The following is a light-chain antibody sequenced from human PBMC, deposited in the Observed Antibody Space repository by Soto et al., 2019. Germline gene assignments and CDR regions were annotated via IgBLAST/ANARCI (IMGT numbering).Light chain of an antibody. J-gene: IGLJ3*02. CDR3: QSYDSSLSGWV. Sequence: QSVLTQPPSVSGAPGQRVTISCTGSSSNIGAGYDVHGYQQLPGTAPKLLIYDNNNRPSGVPDRFSGSKSGTSASLAITGLQAEDEADYYCQSYDSSLSGWVFGGGTKLTVL. CDR1: SSNIGAGYD. V-gene: IGLV1-40*01. CDR2: DNN.